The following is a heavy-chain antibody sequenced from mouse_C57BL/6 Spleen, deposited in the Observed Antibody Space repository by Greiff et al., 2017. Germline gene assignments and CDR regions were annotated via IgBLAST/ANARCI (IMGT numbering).Heavy chain of an antibody. CDR1: GYTFTGYW. V-gene: IGHV1-9*01. CDR3: AIRGFESNFRAMDY. CDR2: ILPGSGST. J-gene: IGHJ4*01. D-gene: IGHD2-5*01. Sequence: VQLQQSGAELMKPGASVKLSCKATGYTFTGYWIEWVKQRPGHGLEWIGEILPGSGSTNYNQKFKGKATLTVDKSSSTAYMQLSSLTSEDSAVYYCAIRGFESNFRAMDYWGQGTSVTVSS.